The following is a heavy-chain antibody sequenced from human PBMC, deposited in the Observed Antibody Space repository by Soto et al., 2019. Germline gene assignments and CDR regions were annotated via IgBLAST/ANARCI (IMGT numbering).Heavy chain of an antibody. CDR1: GYTFSSYG. J-gene: IGHJ5*02. Sequence: QVQLVESGGGVVQPGRSLRLSCAASGYTFSSYGMHWVRQAPGKGLEWVAVISYDGSNKYYADSVKGRFTISRDNSKNTLDLQMNSLRAEDTDVYYWARDLQYSSIPDAWGQGTLVTVS. D-gene: IGHD6-13*01. V-gene: IGHV3-30*03. CDR2: ISYDGSNK. CDR3: ARDLQYSSIPDA.